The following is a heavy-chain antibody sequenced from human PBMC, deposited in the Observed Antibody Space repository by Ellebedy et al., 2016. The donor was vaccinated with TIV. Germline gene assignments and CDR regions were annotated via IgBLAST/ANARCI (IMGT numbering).Heavy chain of an antibody. J-gene: IGHJ4*02. CDR3: SRVGRYCSGGSCCYYFDY. CDR2: IYYSGST. CDR1: GGSISSYY. V-gene: IGHV4-59*01. D-gene: IGHD2-15*01. Sequence: GSLRLXCTVSGGSISSYYWSWIRQPPGKGLEWIGYIYYSGSTNYNPSLKSRVTISVDTSKNQFSLKLSSVTAADTAVYYCSRVGRYCSGGSCCYYFDYWGQGTLVTVSS.